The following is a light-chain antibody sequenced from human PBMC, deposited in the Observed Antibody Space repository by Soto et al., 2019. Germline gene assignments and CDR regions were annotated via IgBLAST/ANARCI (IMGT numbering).Light chain of an antibody. CDR1: QNILYSSNNKNY. Sequence: DIVMTQSPDSLAVSLGERATINCKSSQNILYSSNNKNYLAWYQQRPGQPPKLLIYWASTRESGVPDRFSGSGSGTDFTLPISGLQAEDVAVYHCQQYYSSPTWTFGQGTKV. J-gene: IGKJ1*01. V-gene: IGKV4-1*01. CDR2: WAS. CDR3: QQYYSSPTWT.